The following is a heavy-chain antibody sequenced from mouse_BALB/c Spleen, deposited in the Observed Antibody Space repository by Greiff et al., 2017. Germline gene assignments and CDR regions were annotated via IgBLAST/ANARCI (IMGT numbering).Heavy chain of an antibody. J-gene: IGHJ2*01. CDR1: GFNITDYY. CDR2: IDPENGNT. Sequence: EVQLQESGAELVRPGALVKLSCKASGFNITDYYMHWVKQRPEQGLEWIGWIDPENGNTIYDPKFQGKASITADTSSNTAYLQLSSLTSEDTAVYYCALGFDYWGQGTTLTVSS. V-gene: IGHV14-1*02. CDR3: ALGFDY. D-gene: IGHD4-1*01.